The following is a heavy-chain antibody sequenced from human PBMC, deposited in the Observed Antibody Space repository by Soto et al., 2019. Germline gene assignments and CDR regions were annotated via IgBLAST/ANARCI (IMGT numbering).Heavy chain of an antibody. Sequence: EVQLLESGGGLVHPGGSLRLSCAASGFTFNHYAMSWVRQAPGKGLEWVSAISGSGDKTYHADSVKGRLAISRDNSKNTLFLQLNNLSADDPAVYYCAKDRGAFWGFTNWGLGTLVTVSS. CDR2: ISGSGDKT. J-gene: IGHJ4*02. D-gene: IGHD3-10*01. CDR3: AKDRGAFWGFTN. CDR1: GFTFNHYA. V-gene: IGHV3-23*01.